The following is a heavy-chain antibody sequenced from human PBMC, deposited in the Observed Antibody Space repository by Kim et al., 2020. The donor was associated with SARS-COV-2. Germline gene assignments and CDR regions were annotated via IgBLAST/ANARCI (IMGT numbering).Heavy chain of an antibody. V-gene: IGHV3-30*01. CDR3: AREGGEYYFDY. CDR2: K. J-gene: IGHJ4*02. D-gene: IGHD3-10*01. Sequence: KYYADSVKGRFTISRDNSKNTLYLQMNSLRAEDTAVYYCAREGGEYYFDYWGQGTLVTVSS.